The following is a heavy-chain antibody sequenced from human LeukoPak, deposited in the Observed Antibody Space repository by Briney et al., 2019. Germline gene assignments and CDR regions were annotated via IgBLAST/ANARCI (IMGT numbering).Heavy chain of an antibody. Sequence: SVKVSCKASGGTFSSYAISWVRRAPGQGLEWMGGIIPIFGTANYAQKFQGRVTITTDESTSTAYMELSSLRSEDTAVYYCARAVDFWSGYYHFDYWGQGTLVTVSS. CDR1: GGTFSSYA. V-gene: IGHV1-69*05. CDR2: IIPIFGTA. J-gene: IGHJ4*02. D-gene: IGHD3-3*01. CDR3: ARAVDFWSGYYHFDY.